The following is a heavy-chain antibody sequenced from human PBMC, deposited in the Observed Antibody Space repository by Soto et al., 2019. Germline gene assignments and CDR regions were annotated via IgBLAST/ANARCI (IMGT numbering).Heavy chain of an antibody. CDR1: GYTFTSYA. V-gene: IGHV1-3*01. D-gene: IGHD6-13*01. J-gene: IGHJ5*02. Sequence: ASVKVSCKASGYTFTSYAMHWVRQAPGQRLEWMGWINAGNGNRKYSQKFQGRVTITRDTSASTAYMELSSLRSEDTAVYYCAREGAAAGIRWSDPWGQGTLVTVS. CDR3: AREGAAAGIRWSDP. CDR2: INAGNGNR.